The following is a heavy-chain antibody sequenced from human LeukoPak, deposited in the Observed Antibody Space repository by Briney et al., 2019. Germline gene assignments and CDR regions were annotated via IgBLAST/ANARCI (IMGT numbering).Heavy chain of an antibody. J-gene: IGHJ6*03. CDR3: ARVRWLNAYYHYYYMDV. Sequence: SETLSLTCTVSGGSIKSYYWSWIRQPPGKGLEWIGYIYDSGSTNYNPSLKGRVTISLDAAKDQFSLRLSSVTAAGTALYYCARVRWLNAYYHYYYMDVWGKGTTVTVSS. CDR2: IYDSGST. CDR1: GGSIKSYY. D-gene: IGHD3-22*01. V-gene: IGHV4-59*01.